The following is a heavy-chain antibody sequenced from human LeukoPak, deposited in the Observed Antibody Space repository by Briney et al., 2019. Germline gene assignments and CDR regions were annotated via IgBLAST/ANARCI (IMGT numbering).Heavy chain of an antibody. D-gene: IGHD3-22*01. Sequence: GGSLRLSCAASGFTFSSYAMNWVRQAPGKGLEWVSSISSSSSYIYYADSVKGRFTISRDNAKNSLYLQMNSLRAEDTAVYYCARDSSYYDSSGSWGQGTLVTVSS. CDR3: ARDSSYYDSSGS. CDR2: ISSSSSYI. J-gene: IGHJ5*02. CDR1: GFTFSSYA. V-gene: IGHV3-21*01.